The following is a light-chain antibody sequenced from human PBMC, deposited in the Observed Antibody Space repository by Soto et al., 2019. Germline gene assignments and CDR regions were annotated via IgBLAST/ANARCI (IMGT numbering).Light chain of an antibody. CDR1: QYISNY. CDR2: SAS. Sequence: DIRGTQSTQSLSASVGDRVTITCRTSQYISNYLNWYQHKVGKAPQLLIYSASTLQMGVPSRFSGSASGTEFTLTISILQPDDYASYYCQSNDNLPWTFGQGTKVDIK. V-gene: IGKV1-39*01. CDR3: QSNDNLPWT. J-gene: IGKJ1*01.